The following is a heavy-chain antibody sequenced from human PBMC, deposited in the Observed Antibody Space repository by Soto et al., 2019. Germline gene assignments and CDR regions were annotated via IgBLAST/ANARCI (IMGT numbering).Heavy chain of an antibody. V-gene: IGHV6-1*01. CDR1: GDSVSSNSAA. D-gene: IGHD6-6*01. Sequence: PSQTLSLTCAVSGDSVSSNSAAWNWIRQSPSRGLEWLGRTYYRSKWYNDYAVSVKSRITINPDTSKNQFSLQLNSVTPEDTAVYYCARGGRVADRPGPYDAFDIWGQGTMVTVSS. J-gene: IGHJ3*02. CDR3: ARGGRVADRPGPYDAFDI. CDR2: TYYRSKWYN.